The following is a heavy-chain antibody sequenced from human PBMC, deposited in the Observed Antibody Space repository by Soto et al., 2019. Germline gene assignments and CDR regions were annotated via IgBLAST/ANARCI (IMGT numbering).Heavy chain of an antibody. J-gene: IGHJ4*02. D-gene: IGHD3-22*01. CDR1: GFTFSGYW. CDR2: INQDGSDK. CDR3: AREYSSGPSPPGY. V-gene: IGHV3-7*04. Sequence: EVQLVESGGGLVQPGGSLRLSCAGSGFTFSGYWMSWVRQAPGKGLEWVANINQDGSDKNHVDSVKGRFTISRDNANNLLYLQMNSLRAEDTAVYYCAREYSSGPSPPGYWGQGTLVTVSS.